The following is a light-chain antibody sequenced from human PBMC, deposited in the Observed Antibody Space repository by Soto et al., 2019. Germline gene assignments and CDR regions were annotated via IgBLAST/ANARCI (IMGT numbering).Light chain of an antibody. J-gene: IGKJ4*01. V-gene: IGKV3-11*01. CDR2: DAS. Sequence: EIVLIQTPATLSLCPGDRATRSCRASQSVSSYLAWYQQKPGQAPRLLIYDASNRATGIPARFSGSGSGTHFTLTVCGLETEAFAVYCCQQRSNLPLPFRVGTKVDIK. CDR1: QSVSSY. CDR3: QQRSNLPLP.